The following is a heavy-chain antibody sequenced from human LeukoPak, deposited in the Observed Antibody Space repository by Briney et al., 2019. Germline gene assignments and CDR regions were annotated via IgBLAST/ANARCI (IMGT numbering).Heavy chain of an antibody. Sequence: GGSLRLSCAASGFTFSTYGMHWVRQALGKGLEWVALTSYDGGNKYYADSVKGRFTISRDNSNNTLYLQMNSLRAEDTAVYYCAKARYSSGWRTFEYWGQGTLVTVSS. D-gene: IGHD6-19*01. J-gene: IGHJ4*02. CDR2: TSYDGGNK. CDR3: AKARYSSGWRTFEY. CDR1: GFTFSTYG. V-gene: IGHV3-30*18.